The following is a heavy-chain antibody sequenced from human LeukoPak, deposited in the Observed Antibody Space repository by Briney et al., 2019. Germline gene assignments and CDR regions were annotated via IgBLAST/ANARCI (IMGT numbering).Heavy chain of an antibody. D-gene: IGHD6-13*01. J-gene: IGHJ1*01. CDR1: GFTFINAW. V-gene: IGHV3-15*01. CDR3: SSLGGSSSQYFQH. CDR2: IKSKIDGGTT. Sequence: GGSLRLSCAASGFTFINAWMSWVRQAPGKELEWVGRIKSKIDGGTTDYAAPVKGRFTISRDDSKDTLYLQMDSLKTEDTAVYYCSSLGGSSSQYFQHWGQGTLVTVSS.